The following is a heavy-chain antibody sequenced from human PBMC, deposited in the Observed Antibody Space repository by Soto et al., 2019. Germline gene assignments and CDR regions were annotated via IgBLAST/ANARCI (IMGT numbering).Heavy chain of an antibody. CDR3: AREIVTAGGNNYFDP. J-gene: IGHJ5*02. CDR1: GGTVASSHW. Sequence: QVQLQESGPRLVKLSGSLSLTCGVSGGTVASSHWWSWVRQSPSRGLEWIGNVYHTGDTNFNPSLQSRVTFSVDKSNNQFSLRLTSLTAADTAVYFCAREIVTAGGNNYFDPWGPGTLVTVSS. D-gene: IGHD2-21*02. CDR2: VYHTGDT. V-gene: IGHV4-4*02.